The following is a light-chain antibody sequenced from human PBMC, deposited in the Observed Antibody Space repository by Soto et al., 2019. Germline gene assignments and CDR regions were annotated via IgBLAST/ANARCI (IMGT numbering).Light chain of an antibody. CDR2: DAS. V-gene: IGKV3-11*01. CDR3: QQRSNGPQT. CDR1: QSVSSY. Sequence: EIVLTQSPATLSLSPGERATLSSRASQSVSSYLAWYQQKPGQAPSLLIYDASNRATGIPARFSGSGSGTDFTLTISSLEPEDFAVYYCQQRSNGPQTFGQGTRLEIK. J-gene: IGKJ5*01.